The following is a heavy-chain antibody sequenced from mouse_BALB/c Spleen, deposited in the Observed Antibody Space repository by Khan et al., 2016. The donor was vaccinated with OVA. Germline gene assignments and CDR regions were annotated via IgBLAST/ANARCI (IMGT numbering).Heavy chain of an antibody. Sequence: QVQLKQSGPGLVQPSQSLSITCTVSGFSLTTYGVHWVRQSPGKGLEWLGMIRNGGNTDYNAAFISRLSITKDNSKSQVFFKMDRLQSEDTAVYYCARNADRDDVTYWGQGTRVTVSA. CDR2: IRNGGNT. CDR3: ARNADRDDVTY. D-gene: IGHD2-14*01. J-gene: IGHJ3*01. V-gene: IGHV2-2*01. CDR1: GFSLTTYG.